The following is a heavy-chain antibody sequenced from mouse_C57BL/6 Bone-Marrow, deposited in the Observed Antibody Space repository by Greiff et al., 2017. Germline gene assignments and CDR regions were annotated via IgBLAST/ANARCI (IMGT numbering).Heavy chain of an antibody. V-gene: IGHV14-2*01. D-gene: IGHD1-1*01. CDR2: IDPEDGET. Sequence: EVQLQQSGAELVKPGASVKLSCTASGFNIKDYYMHWVKQRTEQGLEWIGRIDPEDGETKYAPKFQGKATITAETSSNTAYLQLSSLTSEDTAVYYCARRLGGSSYSYYAMDYWGQGTSVTVSS. CDR3: ARRLGGSSYSYYAMDY. CDR1: GFNIKDYY. J-gene: IGHJ4*01.